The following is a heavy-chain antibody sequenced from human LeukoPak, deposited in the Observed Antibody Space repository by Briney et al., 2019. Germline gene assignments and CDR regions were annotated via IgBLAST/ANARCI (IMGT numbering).Heavy chain of an antibody. CDR1: GGSISSNNW. Sequence: SETLSLTCAVSGGSISSNNWWGWVRQPPGKGLEWIGEIYHSGSPNYNPSLKSRVTISVDKSRNHFSLNLSSVTAADTAVYYCARDRRYYDFWSDETAFDIWGQGTMVTVSS. V-gene: IGHV4-4*02. J-gene: IGHJ3*02. D-gene: IGHD3-3*01. CDR3: ARDRRYYDFWSDETAFDI. CDR2: IYHSGSP.